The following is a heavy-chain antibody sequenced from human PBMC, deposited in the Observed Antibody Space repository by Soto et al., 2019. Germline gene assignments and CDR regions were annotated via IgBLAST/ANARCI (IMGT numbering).Heavy chain of an antibody. Sequence: EVQLVESGGGLIQPGGSLRLSCAVSGFTVSNNYMSWVRQAPGKGLEGVSVIYSGGYTAYGDSVKGRFTISRDNSKNTLFLQSNGPGADGRAVYYWATQRGGGGYWGQGTLVTVSS. D-gene: IGHD6-25*01. J-gene: IGHJ4*02. V-gene: IGHV3-53*01. CDR1: GFTVSNNY. CDR3: ATQRGGGGY. CDR2: IYSGGYT.